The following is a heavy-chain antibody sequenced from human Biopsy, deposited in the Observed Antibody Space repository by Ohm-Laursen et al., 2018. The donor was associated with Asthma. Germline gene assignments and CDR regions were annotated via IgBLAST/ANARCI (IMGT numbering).Heavy chain of an antibody. CDR3: ARGYSGSDRIVYYYSGLEV. CDR1: GDSFSNYA. D-gene: IGHD5-12*01. CDR2: LIPVLGTP. Sequence: SSVKVSCKTSGDSFSNYAISWVRQAPGQGLEWIGGLIPVLGTPDHAQMFEGRVTITADESTSTAYMEPSSLSSEDTAVYYCARGYSGSDRIVYYYSGLEVWGQGTTVTVSS. V-gene: IGHV1-69*01. J-gene: IGHJ6*02.